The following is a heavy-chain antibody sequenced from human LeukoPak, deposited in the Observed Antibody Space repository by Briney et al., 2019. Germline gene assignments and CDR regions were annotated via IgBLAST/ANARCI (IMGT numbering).Heavy chain of an antibody. CDR2: INGDNVNT. J-gene: IGHJ5*02. CDR1: GYTFTTYA. V-gene: IGHV1-3*01. CDR3: ARAPYDILTGYSLNWFDP. D-gene: IGHD3-9*01. Sequence: AASVKASCKASGYTFTTYAMHWVRQAPGQRLEWMGWINGDNVNTKYSQKFQGRVTITRDTSAYTAYMELRSLSSADTAVYFCARAPYDILTGYSLNWFDPWGQGTLVTVSS.